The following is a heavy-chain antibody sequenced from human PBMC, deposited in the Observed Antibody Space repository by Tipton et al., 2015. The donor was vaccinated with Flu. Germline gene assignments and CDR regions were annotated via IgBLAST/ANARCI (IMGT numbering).Heavy chain of an antibody. Sequence: SLRLSCAASGFTFDDYAMHWVRQAPGKGLEWVSSINWNSGHTGYADSVKGRFTISRDNAKNSLYLQMNSLRAEDTALYYCAKATDRGAYCGGDCYNGADYWGQVTLVTVSS. CDR2: INWNSGHT. CDR3: AKATDRGAYCGGDCYNGADY. CDR1: GFTFDDYA. J-gene: IGHJ4*02. V-gene: IGHV3-9*01. D-gene: IGHD2-21*02.